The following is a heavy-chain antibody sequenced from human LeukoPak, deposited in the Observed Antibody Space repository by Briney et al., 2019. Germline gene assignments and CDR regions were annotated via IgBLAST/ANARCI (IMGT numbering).Heavy chain of an antibody. Sequence: GGSLRLSCAASGFTFSSYDIHWVRQAPGKGLEWVAFIRYDGSNKYYADSVKGRFTISRDNSKNTLYLQMNSLRAEDTAVYYCAKDMGPQGYYDSSGYYSYYFDYWGQGTLVTVSS. CDR3: AKDMGPQGYYDSSGYYSYYFDY. CDR2: IRYDGSNK. J-gene: IGHJ4*02. D-gene: IGHD3-22*01. V-gene: IGHV3-30*02. CDR1: GFTFSSYD.